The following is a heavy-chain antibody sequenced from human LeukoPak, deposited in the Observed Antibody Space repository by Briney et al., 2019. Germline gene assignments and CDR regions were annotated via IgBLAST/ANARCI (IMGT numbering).Heavy chain of an antibody. J-gene: IGHJ4*02. CDR2: IYYIGST. Sequence: ETLSLTCTVSGDSMSHYYWSWIRQAPGKGLECLGYIYYIGSTTYSPSLKSRVTISVDTSKSLFSLNLTSVTAADTGVYYCARRTTGLFDYWGLGTLVTVSS. CDR3: ARRTTGLFDY. D-gene: IGHD4-17*01. CDR1: GDSMSHYY. V-gene: IGHV4-59*08.